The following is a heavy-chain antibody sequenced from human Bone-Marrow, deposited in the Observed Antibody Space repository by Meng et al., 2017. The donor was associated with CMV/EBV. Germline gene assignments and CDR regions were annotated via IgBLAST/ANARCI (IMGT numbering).Heavy chain of an antibody. Sequence: ASVKVSCKTSGYTFIGYYMHWVRQAPGQGLEWMGWINPTSGGTNYAQKFQGRVTMTRDTSISTAYMELSTLRSDDTAVYYCARASKKLEDAFEVWGQGTTVTVSS. CDR2: INPTSGGT. V-gene: IGHV1-2*02. CDR3: ARASKKLEDAFEV. D-gene: IGHD3-3*01. J-gene: IGHJ3*01. CDR1: GYTFIGYY.